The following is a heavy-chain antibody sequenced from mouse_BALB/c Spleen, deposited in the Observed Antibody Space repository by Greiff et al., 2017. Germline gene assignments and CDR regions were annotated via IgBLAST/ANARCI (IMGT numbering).Heavy chain of an antibody. Sequence: EVQLQQSGTVLARPGASVKMSCKASGYSFTSYWMHWVKQRPGQGLEWIGAIYPGNSDTSYNQKFKGKAKLTAVTSASTAYMELSSLTNEDSAVYYCTRDLITTVYYFDYWGQGTTLTVSS. CDR3: TRDLITTVYYFDY. J-gene: IGHJ2*01. CDR1: GYSFTSYW. CDR2: IYPGNSDT. V-gene: IGHV1-5*01. D-gene: IGHD1-1*01.